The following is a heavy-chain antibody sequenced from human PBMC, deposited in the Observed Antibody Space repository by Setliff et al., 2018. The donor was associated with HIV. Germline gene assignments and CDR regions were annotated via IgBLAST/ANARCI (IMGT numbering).Heavy chain of an antibody. CDR1: GFTFSNYW. Sequence: QPGGSLRLSCEASGFTFSNYWMSWVRRTPGKGLEWVANIKEDGSEKYYVDSVKGRFTISRDNVKESLYLQMNSLRAEDTAVYFCARQGPRGYSHGYGDYWGQGTLVTVSS. CDR3: ARQGPRGYSHGYGDY. J-gene: IGHJ4*02. V-gene: IGHV3-7*01. CDR2: IKEDGSEK. D-gene: IGHD5-18*01.